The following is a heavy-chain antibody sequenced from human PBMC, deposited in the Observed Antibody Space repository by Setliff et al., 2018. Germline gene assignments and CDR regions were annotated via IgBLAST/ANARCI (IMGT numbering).Heavy chain of an antibody. CDR1: GYTFTSYY. D-gene: IGHD3-10*01. CDR3: AAPFGDLYDANTYYYGMDV. J-gene: IGHJ6*02. Sequence: ASVKVSCKASGYTFTSYYMHWVRQAPGQGLEWMGIINPSGGSTSYAQKFQGRVTMTRDTSTSTVYMELSSLRSEDTAVYYCAAPFGDLYDANTYYYGMDVWGQGTTVTVSS. CDR2: INPSGGST. V-gene: IGHV1-46*01.